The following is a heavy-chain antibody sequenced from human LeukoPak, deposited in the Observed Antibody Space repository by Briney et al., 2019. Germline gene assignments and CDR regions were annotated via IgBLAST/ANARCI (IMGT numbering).Heavy chain of an antibody. CDR3: ARELREHGVFDI. D-gene: IGHD1-26*01. CDR1: RFTVSSNY. CDR2: IYSDGST. J-gene: IGHJ3*02. V-gene: IGHV3-53*01. Sequence: PGRSLRLSCAAARFTVSSNYMSWVRQAPGKGLEWVSEIYSDGSTYYAASVKGRFSISRDNSKNTVYLQMSSLRAEDTAIYYCARELREHGVFDIWGQGTMVTVSS.